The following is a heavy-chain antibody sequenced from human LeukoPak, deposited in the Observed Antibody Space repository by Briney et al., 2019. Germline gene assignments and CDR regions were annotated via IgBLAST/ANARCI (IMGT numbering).Heavy chain of an antibody. D-gene: IGHD5-12*01. CDR2: IYSGGDT. Sequence: GGSLRLSCAASEIIVSSIHMSWVRQAPGKGLEWVSVIYSGGDTYYAASLKGRFTISRDTSKNTVSLKMNSLRVEDTAVYYCARDVEGGGYGKFDYWGQGTLVTVSS. J-gene: IGHJ4*02. CDR3: ARDVEGGGYGKFDY. V-gene: IGHV3-53*01. CDR1: EIIVSSIH.